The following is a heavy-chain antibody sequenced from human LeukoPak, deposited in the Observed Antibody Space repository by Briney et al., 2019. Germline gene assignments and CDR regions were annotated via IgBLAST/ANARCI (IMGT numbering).Heavy chain of an antibody. V-gene: IGHV3-9*01. CDR3: AKDGIAAAGTYYYYGMDV. D-gene: IGHD6-13*01. J-gene: IGHJ6*02. CDR1: GFTFSNYA. CDR2: ISWNSGSI. Sequence: GGSLRLSCAASGFTFSNYAMHWVRQAPGKGLEWVSGISWNSGSIGYADSVKGRFTISRDNAKNSLYLQMNSLRAEDTALYYCAKDGIAAAGTYYYYGMDVWGQGTTVTVSS.